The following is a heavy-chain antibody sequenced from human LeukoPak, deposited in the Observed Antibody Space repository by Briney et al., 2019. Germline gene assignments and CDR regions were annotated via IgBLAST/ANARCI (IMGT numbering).Heavy chain of an antibody. Sequence: SETLSLTCTVSGGSMSSYYWSWIRQSPGKGLEWIGYIYYSGSTNYNPSLKSRVTISVDTSKNQFTLKLSSVTAADTAVYYCARGRYGWLPFDYWGQGTLVTVSS. D-gene: IGHD3-16*01. V-gene: IGHV4-59*01. CDR1: GGSMSSYY. CDR2: IYYSGST. CDR3: ARGRYGWLPFDY. J-gene: IGHJ4*02.